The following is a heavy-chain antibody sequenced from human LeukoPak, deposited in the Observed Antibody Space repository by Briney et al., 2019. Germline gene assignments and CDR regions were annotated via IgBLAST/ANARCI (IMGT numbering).Heavy chain of an antibody. D-gene: IGHD1-20*01. CDR2: INHSGST. J-gene: IGHJ4*02. CDR3: ARGRRITGTFKPLDY. V-gene: IGHV4-34*01. Sequence: PSETLSLTCAVYGGSFSGYYWSWIRKPPGKGLEWIGEINHSGSTNSNPSLKSRVTISVDTSKNHFSLKLSSVTAADTAVYYCARGRRITGTFKPLDYWGQGTLVTVSS. CDR1: GGSFSGYY.